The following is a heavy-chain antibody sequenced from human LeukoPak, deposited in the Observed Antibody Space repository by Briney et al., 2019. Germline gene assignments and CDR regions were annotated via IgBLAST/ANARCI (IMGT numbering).Heavy chain of an antibody. Sequence: GGSLRLSCAASGFTFSSYGMHWVRQAPGKGLEWIGRIKNKADGGTKDYAAPVKGRFTILRDDSKNTLYLQMNSLRTEDTAVYYCSPLGGSGYHDYWSFDLWGRGTLVTVSS. CDR2: IKNKADGGTK. V-gene: IGHV3-15*01. CDR3: SPLGGSGYHDYWSFDL. J-gene: IGHJ2*01. D-gene: IGHD3-22*01. CDR1: GFTFSSYG.